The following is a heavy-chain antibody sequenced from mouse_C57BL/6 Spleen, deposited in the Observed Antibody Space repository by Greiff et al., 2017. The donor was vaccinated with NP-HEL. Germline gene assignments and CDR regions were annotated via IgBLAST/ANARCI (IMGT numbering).Heavy chain of an antibody. D-gene: IGHD2-14*01. J-gene: IGHJ4*01. CDR2: IDPSDSET. Sequence: VQLQQPGAELVRPGSSVKLSCKASGYTFTSYWMHWVKQRPIQGLEWIGNIDPSDSETHYNQKFKDKATLTVDKSSSTAYMQLSSLTSEDSAVDYCARDYRGDFYAMDYWGQGTSVTVSS. CDR3: ARDYRGDFYAMDY. V-gene: IGHV1-52*01. CDR1: GYTFTSYW.